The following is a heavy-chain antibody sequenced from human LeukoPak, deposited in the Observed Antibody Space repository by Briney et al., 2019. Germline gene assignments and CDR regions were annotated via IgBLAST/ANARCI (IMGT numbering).Heavy chain of an antibody. CDR2: INPNSGGT. CDR3: ARDRIVATTDAFDI. D-gene: IGHD5-12*01. V-gene: IGHV1-2*02. J-gene: IGHJ3*02. Sequence: ASVKVSCKASGYTFTDYYMHWVRQAPGQGLEWMGWINPNSGGTNYAQKFQGRVTMTRDTSISTAYMELSRLRSDDTAVYYCARDRIVATTDAFDIWGQGTMVTVSS. CDR1: GYTFTDYY.